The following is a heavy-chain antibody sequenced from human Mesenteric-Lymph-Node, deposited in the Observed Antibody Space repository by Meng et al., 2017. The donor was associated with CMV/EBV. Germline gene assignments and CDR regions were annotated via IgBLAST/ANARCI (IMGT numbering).Heavy chain of an antibody. Sequence: GSLRLSCTVSGYSISSGYYWGWIRQPPGKGLEWIGNIYHTGATYYNPSLKSLVTISVDTSKNQFSLKLSSVIAADTAVYYCARDLKRGGYYYGMDVWGQGTTVTVSS. CDR1: GYSISSGYY. CDR3: ARDLKRGGYYYGMDV. D-gene: IGHD3-16*01. CDR2: IYHTGAT. V-gene: IGHV4-38-2*02. J-gene: IGHJ6*02.